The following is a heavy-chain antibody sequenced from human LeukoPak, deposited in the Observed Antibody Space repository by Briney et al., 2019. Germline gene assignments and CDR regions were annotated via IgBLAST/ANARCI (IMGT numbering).Heavy chain of an antibody. V-gene: IGHV3-48*03. J-gene: IGHJ6*02. CDR3: ARDCSSTSCYTFFSYYYGMDV. CDR2: ISSGSTI. CDR1: GFTCSSYE. Sequence: GGSLRRYCAASGFTCSSYELNWVRQAPGKELEWVSYISSGSTIYYADSVKGRFTISRDNAKNSMYLQMNSLRAEDTAVYYCARDCSSTSCYTFFSYYYGMDVWGQGTTVTVSS. D-gene: IGHD2-2*02.